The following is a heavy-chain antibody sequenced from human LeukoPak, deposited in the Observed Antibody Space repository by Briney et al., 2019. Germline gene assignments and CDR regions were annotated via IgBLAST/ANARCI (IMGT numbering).Heavy chain of an antibody. V-gene: IGHV3-23*01. Sequence: PGGSLRLSCAASGFTFSSYGMSWVRQAPGKGLEWVSSITGSADNTYYADSVKGRFTISRDNSKNTLFLQINSLRGEDTAVYYCAKGGGYEVLYDYWGQGTLVTVSS. CDR1: GFTFSSYG. J-gene: IGHJ4*02. D-gene: IGHD5-12*01. CDR2: ITGSADNT. CDR3: AKGGGYEVLYDY.